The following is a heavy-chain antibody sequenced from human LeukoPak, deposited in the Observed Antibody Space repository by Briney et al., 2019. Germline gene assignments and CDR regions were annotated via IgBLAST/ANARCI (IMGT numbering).Heavy chain of an antibody. Sequence: SETLSLTCTVSGGSISSHYRSWIRQPPGKGLEWIGYIYYSGSTNYNPSLKSRVTISVDTSNNQFSLKLISVTGADTAVYYGARVEEWQLVFVSWGQGTLVTVSS. V-gene: IGHV4-59*11. D-gene: IGHD6-6*01. CDR2: IYYSGST. CDR3: ARVEEWQLVFVS. CDR1: GGSISSHY. J-gene: IGHJ5*02.